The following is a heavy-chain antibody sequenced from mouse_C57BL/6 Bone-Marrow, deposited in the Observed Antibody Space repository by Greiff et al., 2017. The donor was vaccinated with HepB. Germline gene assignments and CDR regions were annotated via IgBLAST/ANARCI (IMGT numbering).Heavy chain of an antibody. CDR3: TSIYDGYLAWFAY. D-gene: IGHD2-3*01. J-gene: IGHJ3*01. CDR2: IYPGNSDT. CDR1: GYTFTSYW. Sequence: EVQLKESGTVLARPGASVKMSCKTSGYTFTSYWMHWVKQRPGQGLEWIGAIYPGNSDTSYNQKFKGKAKLAAVTSASPAYMELSSLTNEDSAVYYCTSIYDGYLAWFAYWGQGTLVTVSA. V-gene: IGHV1-5*01.